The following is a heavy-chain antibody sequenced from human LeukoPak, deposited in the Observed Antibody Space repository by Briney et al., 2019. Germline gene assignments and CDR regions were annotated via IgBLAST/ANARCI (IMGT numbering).Heavy chain of an antibody. D-gene: IGHD4-23*01. CDR2: ISSSGSTI. V-gene: IGHV3-48*03. Sequence: GGSLRLSCAASGFTFSSYEMNWVRQAPGKGLEWVSYISSSGSTIYYADSVKGRFTISRDNAKNSLFLQMNSLRAEDTAVYYCARDYGGSSPFDYWGQGTLVTVSS. J-gene: IGHJ4*02. CDR3: ARDYGGSSPFDY. CDR1: GFTFSSYE.